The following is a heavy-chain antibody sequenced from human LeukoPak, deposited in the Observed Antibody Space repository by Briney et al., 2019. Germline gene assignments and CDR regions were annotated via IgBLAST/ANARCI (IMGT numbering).Heavy chain of an antibody. J-gene: IGHJ6*02. CDR2: IYYSGST. CDR3: ARGYGYNRQRGYYYGMDV. CDR1: GGSISSYY. D-gene: IGHD6-25*01. Sequence: SETLSRTCTVSGGSISSYYWSWIRQPPGKGPEWIGYIYYSGSTNYNPSLKSRVTISVDTSKNQFSLKLSSVTAADTAVYYCARGYGYNRQRGYYYGMDVWGQGTTVTVS. V-gene: IGHV4-59*01.